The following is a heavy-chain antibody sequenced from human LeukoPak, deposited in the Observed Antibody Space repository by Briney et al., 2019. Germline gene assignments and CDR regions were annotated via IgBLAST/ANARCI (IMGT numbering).Heavy chain of an antibody. CDR1: GSSISNYY. Sequence: SETLSLTCTVSGSSISNYYWGGIRQAPGKGLEWIGRIYTSGSTNYNPSLKSRVTMSVDTSKNQFSLKLSSVTAADTAVYYCARDRWGFGEFNYYYYYMDVWGKGTTVTISS. D-gene: IGHD3-10*01. V-gene: IGHV4-4*07. CDR2: IYTSGST. CDR3: ARDRWGFGEFNYYYYYMDV. J-gene: IGHJ6*03.